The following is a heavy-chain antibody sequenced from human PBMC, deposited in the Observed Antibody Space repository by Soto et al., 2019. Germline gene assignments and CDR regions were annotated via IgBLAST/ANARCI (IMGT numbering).Heavy chain of an antibody. D-gene: IGHD2-2*02. J-gene: IGHJ6*02. V-gene: IGHV1-2*02. Sequence: ASVKVSCKASGYTFSGYYIHWLRQAPGQGLEWMGWINPNSGGTNYAQKFQGRVTVTRDTLTSTAYMELSRLTSDDTAVYYCARSLTEGYCTITGCYTRPLYGMDVWGQGTTVTVS. CDR3: ARSLTEGYCTITGCYTRPLYGMDV. CDR1: GYTFSGYY. CDR2: INPNSGGT.